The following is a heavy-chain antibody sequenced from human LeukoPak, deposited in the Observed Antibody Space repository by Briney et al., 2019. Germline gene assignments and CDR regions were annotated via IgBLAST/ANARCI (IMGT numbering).Heavy chain of an antibody. CDR3: ARVGGTGPYYYSYYYMDV. CDR2: MRPNSGNT. V-gene: IGHV1-8*01. CDR1: GYTFTSYA. Sequence: EASVKVSCTVSGYTFTSYAITWVRLAAGHGLEWMGCMRPNSGNTGYAQKFQGRVTMTRNTSISTAYMELSSLRSEDAAVYYCARVGGTGPYYYSYYYMDVWGKGTTVTISS. D-gene: IGHD4-23*01. J-gene: IGHJ6*03.